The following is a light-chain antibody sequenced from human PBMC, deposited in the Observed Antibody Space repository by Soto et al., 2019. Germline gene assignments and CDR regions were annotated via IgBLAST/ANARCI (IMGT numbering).Light chain of an antibody. Sequence: DVVMTQSPLSLPVILGQPASISCRSSQSLEYNDGNTYLNWFHQRPGQSPRRLIYKVSNRDSGVPDRFSGSGSDTDFTLKISRVEAEDVGVYYCMQGTHWPYTFGQGTNLEIK. J-gene: IGKJ2*01. CDR2: KVS. V-gene: IGKV2-30*01. CDR1: QSLEYNDGNTY. CDR3: MQGTHWPYT.